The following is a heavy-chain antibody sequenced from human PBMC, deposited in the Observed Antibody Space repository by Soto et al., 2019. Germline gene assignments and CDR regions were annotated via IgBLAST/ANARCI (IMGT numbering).Heavy chain of an antibody. CDR2: IYYSGST. Sequence: QVNFQEPGQGLWKPSQPRSLPCTFSGASIGIGGTYGSWFRQHPGKGLEWIGYIYYSGSTSYNPSLKSRPTISVDTSKNQFSLKLSSVTAADTAVYYCARGVIHWGQGTLVTVSS. CDR1: GASIGIGGTY. D-gene: IGHD3-16*02. J-gene: IGHJ4*02. CDR3: ARGVIH. V-gene: IGHV4-31*03.